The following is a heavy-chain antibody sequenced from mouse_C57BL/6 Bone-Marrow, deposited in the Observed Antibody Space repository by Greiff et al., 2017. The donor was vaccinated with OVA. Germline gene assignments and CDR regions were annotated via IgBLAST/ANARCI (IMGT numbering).Heavy chain of an antibody. Sequence: EVMLVESGGGLVQSGRSLRLSCVTSGFTFSDFYMEWVRQAPGKGLEWIAASRNKANDYTTEYSASVKGRFIVSRDTSQSILYLQMNALRAEDTAIYYCARDDYYWYFDVWGTGTTVTVSS. V-gene: IGHV7-1*01. CDR2: SRNKANDYTT. CDR3: ARDDYYWYFDV. J-gene: IGHJ1*03. CDR1: GFTFSDFY.